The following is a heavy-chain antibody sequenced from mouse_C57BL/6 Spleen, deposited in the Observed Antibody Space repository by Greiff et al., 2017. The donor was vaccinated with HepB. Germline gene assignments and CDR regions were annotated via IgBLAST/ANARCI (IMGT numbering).Heavy chain of an antibody. J-gene: IGHJ4*01. D-gene: IGHD2-1*01. CDR3: ARNWIYYDYVAMDY. Sequence: QVQLQQPGAELVKPGASVKLSCKASGYTFTSYWMHWVKQRPGQGLEWIGMIHPNSGSTNYNEKFKSKATLTVDKSSSTAYMQLSSLTSEDSAVYYCARNWIYYDYVAMDYWGQGTSVTVSS. CDR2: IHPNSGST. V-gene: IGHV1-64*01. CDR1: GYTFTSYW.